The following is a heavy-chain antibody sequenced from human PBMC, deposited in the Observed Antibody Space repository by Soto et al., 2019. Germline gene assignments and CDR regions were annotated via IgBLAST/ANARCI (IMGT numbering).Heavy chain of an antibody. CDR3: TTGPYDYVWGSYRYTVDY. J-gene: IGHJ4*02. CDR2: IKSKTDGGTT. V-gene: IGHV3-15*01. Sequence: EVQLVESGGGLVKPGGSLRLSCAASGFTFSNAWMSWVRQAPGKGLEWVGRIKSKTDGGTTDYAAPVKGRFTISRDDSKNTPYLQMNSLKTEDTAVYYCTTGPYDYVWGSYRYTVDYWGQGTLVTVSS. D-gene: IGHD3-16*02. CDR1: GFTFSNAW.